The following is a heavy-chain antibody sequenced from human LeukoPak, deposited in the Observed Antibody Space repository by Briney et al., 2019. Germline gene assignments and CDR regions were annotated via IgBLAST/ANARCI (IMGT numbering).Heavy chain of an antibody. Sequence: AGGSLRLSCAASGFTYSSYSMNWVRQAPGKGLEWVSSIRSSSSYIYYADSVKRRFTISRGNAKNSLYLQMNSLTAEDTAVYYCARDLYDSSGYYYNYWGQGTLVTVSS. V-gene: IGHV3-21*01. CDR2: IRSSSSYI. J-gene: IGHJ4*02. CDR1: GFTYSSYS. CDR3: ARDLYDSSGYYYNY. D-gene: IGHD3-22*01.